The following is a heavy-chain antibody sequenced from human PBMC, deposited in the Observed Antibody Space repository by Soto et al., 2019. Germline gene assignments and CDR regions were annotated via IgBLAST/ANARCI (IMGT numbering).Heavy chain of an antibody. J-gene: IGHJ4*02. CDR2: IDPSDSYT. CDR3: AKDEYYYSRSGYYIFDS. CDR1: GYSFTSYW. V-gene: IGHV5-10-1*01. D-gene: IGHD3-22*01. Sequence: GESLKISCKGSGYSFTSYWISWVRQMPGKGLEWMGRIDPSDSYTNYSPSFQGRFTISRDNSKKTLYLQMNSLRPEDTALYYCAKDEYYYSRSGYYIFDSWGQGTLVTVS.